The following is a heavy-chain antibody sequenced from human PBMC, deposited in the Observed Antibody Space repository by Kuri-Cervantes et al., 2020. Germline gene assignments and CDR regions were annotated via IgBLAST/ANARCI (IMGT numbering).Heavy chain of an antibody. D-gene: IGHD6-19*01. Sequence: ASVKVSCKASGYTFTGYYMHWVRQAPGQGLEWMGWMNPNSGNTGYAQKFQGRVTMTRNTSISTAYMELSSLRSEDTAVYYCARGLPGYSSGWYVNETSDDYWGQGTLVTVSS. CDR1: GYTFTGYY. V-gene: IGHV1-8*02. J-gene: IGHJ4*02. CDR3: ARGLPGYSSGWYVNETSDDY. CDR2: MNPNSGNT.